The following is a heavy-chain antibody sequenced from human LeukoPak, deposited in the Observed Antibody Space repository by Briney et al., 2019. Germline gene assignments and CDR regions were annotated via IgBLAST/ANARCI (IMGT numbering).Heavy chain of an antibody. Sequence: ASLKVSRKVSGYTLTELSMHSVRQAPGNGLEWMGGFDPEDGETIYAQKFQGRVTMTEDTSTDTAYMELSRLRSEDTAVYYCAPVLLWFGELAHYWGQGTLVTVSS. CDR2: FDPEDGET. V-gene: IGHV1-24*01. CDR3: APVLLWFGELAHY. D-gene: IGHD3-10*01. J-gene: IGHJ4*02. CDR1: GYTLTELS.